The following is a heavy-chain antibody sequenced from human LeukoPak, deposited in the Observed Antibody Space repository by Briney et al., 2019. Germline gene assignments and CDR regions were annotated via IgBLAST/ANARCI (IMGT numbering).Heavy chain of an antibody. D-gene: IGHD2-21*02. CDR3: ARGGNCGGDCYPHDAFDI. J-gene: IGHJ3*02. Sequence: PSETLSLTCTVSGGSISSTTYYWGWIRQPPGKDLEWIGNIYYSGGTYYNPSLKSRVTISVDTSKNQFSLKLSSVTAADTAVYYCARGGNCGGDCYPHDAFDIWGQGTMVTVSS. CDR2: IYYSGGT. V-gene: IGHV4-39*02. CDR1: GGSISSTTYY.